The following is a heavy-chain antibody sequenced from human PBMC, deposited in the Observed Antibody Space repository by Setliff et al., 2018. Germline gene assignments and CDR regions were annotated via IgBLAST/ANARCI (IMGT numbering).Heavy chain of an antibody. J-gene: IGHJ4*02. CDR1: GFTFSSYW. CDR2: LK. D-gene: IGHD3-3*01. CDR3: ARRHIGVIIGYYFDY. Sequence: PGGSLRLSCAGSGFTFSSYWMHWVRQAPGKGLEWVSRLKTYADAVKGRFTISRDNAKNTLYLQMNSLRAEDTAVYYCARRHIGVIIGYYFDYWGQGTLVTVS. V-gene: IGHV3-74*03.